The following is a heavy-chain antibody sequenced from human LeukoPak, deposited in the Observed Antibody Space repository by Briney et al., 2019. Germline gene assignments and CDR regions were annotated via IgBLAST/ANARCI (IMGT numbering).Heavy chain of an antibody. CDR3: ARVVTNFYYGMDV. Sequence: PSETLSLTCTVSDDSISSYYWNWIRQSPGQGLEWIGYIYYSGSTNYNPSFKSRVTMSVDTSKNQFSLKLSSVTAADTAVYYCARVVTNFYYGMDVWGQGTTVTVSS. J-gene: IGHJ6*02. V-gene: IGHV4-59*01. CDR2: IYYSGST. D-gene: IGHD2-21*02. CDR1: DDSISSYY.